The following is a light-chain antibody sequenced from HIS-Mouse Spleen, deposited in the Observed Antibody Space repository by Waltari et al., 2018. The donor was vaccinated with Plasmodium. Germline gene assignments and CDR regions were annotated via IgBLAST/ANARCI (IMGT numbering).Light chain of an antibody. J-gene: IGKJ1*01. CDR1: QSISSD. CDR3: QQSYSTPWT. Sequence: DIQMTQSPSSLSASVGDRVTITCRASQSISSDLNWYQQKPGKAPKLLIYAASSLQSGVPSRFSVSGSGTDFTLTISSLQPEDFATYYCQQSYSTPWTFGQGTKVEIK. CDR2: AAS. V-gene: IGKV1-39*01.